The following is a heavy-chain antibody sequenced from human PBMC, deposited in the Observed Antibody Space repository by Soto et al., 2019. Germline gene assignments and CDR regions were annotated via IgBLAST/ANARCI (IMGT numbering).Heavy chain of an antibody. CDR2: IYYSGSN. CDR3: ARLSPVAGAY. Sequence: QLQLQESGPGLVKPSETLSLTCTVSGGSISSSSYYWGWIRQPPGKGLEWIGRIYYSGSNYYNPPLKSRVTISLDTSKTHFSLNLSSVTAADTAVYYCARLSPVAGAYWGQGTLVTVSS. D-gene: IGHD6-19*01. CDR1: GGSISSSSYY. V-gene: IGHV4-39*01. J-gene: IGHJ4*02.